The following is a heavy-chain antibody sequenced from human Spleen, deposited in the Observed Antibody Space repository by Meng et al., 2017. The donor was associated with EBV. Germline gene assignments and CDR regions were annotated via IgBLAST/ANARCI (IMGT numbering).Heavy chain of an antibody. CDR3: ERGCLLYYYGSGRLLSWFDP. D-gene: IGHD3-10*01. CDR1: GGSFHGYD. Sequence: VQRQPWGEGLLTPAEGMYLTCAVYGGSFHGYDWSWIREPPWKGLEWTGEINHIGGTNYNQSIKSRFTISVDTSKNQFSLKLSSVTAADTAVYYCERGCLLYYYGSGRLLSWFDPWGQGTLVTVSS. CDR2: INHIGGT. V-gene: IGHV4-34*01. J-gene: IGHJ5*02.